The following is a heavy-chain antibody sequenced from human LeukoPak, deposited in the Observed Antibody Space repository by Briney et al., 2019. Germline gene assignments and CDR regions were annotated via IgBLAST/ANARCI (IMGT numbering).Heavy chain of an antibody. V-gene: IGHV4-59*01. CDR3: ARDRGWFDP. CDR1: GGSISSYY. Sequence: RASETLSLTCTVSGGSISSYYWSWIRQPPGKGLEWIGYIYYSGSTIYNPSLKSRVTISVDTSKNQFSLKLSSVTAADTAVYYCARDRGWFDPWGQGTLVTVSS. CDR2: IYYSGST. J-gene: IGHJ5*02.